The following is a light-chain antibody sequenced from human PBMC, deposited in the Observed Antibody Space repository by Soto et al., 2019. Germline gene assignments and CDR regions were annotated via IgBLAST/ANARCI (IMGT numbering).Light chain of an antibody. CDR1: SSNIGAGSD. V-gene: IGLV1-40*01. J-gene: IGLJ3*02. CDR3: QSYDSILTASV. CDR2: SNT. Sequence: QSVLTQPPSVSGAPGQTVTISCTGSSSNIGAGSDVHWYQQLPGTAPKLLIYSNTNRPSGVADRFSGSKSGTSASLAITGLQAGDEADYYCQSYDSILTASVFGRGTKLTVL.